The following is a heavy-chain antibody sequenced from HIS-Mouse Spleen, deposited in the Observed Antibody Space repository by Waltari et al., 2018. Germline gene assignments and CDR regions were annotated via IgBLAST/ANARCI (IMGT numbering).Heavy chain of an antibody. CDR1: GFTFSSYS. D-gene: IGHD1-26*01. CDR2: ISSSSSYI. Sequence: EVQLVESGGGLVKPGGSLRLSCAASGFTFSSYSMNWVRRAPGKGLEWVSSISSSSSYIYYADSVKGRFTISRDNAKNSLYLQMNSLRAEDTAVYYCARDQVGALDYWGQGTLVTVSS. J-gene: IGHJ4*02. V-gene: IGHV3-21*01. CDR3: ARDQVGALDY.